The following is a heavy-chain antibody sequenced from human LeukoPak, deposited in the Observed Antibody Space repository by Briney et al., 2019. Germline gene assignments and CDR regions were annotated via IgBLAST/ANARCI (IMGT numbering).Heavy chain of an antibody. V-gene: IGHV3-30-3*01. CDR2: ISYDGSNK. CDR1: GFTFSSYA. D-gene: IGHD2-2*01. J-gene: IGHJ4*02. CDR3: ASGAPYCSSTSCYANFDY. Sequence: GGSLRLSCAASGFTFSSYAMHWVRQALGKGLEWVAVISYDGSNKYYADSVKGRFTISRDNSKNTLYLQMNSLRAEDTAVYYCASGAPYCSSTSCYANFDYWGQGTLVTVSS.